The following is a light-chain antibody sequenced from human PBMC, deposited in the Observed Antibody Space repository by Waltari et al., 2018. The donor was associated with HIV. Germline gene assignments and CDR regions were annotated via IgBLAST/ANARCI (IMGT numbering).Light chain of an antibody. CDR3: SSYTISSTYV. J-gene: IGLJ1*01. Sequence: QSALTQPASLSGSPGQSITISCTGTSSDVGGYNYVSWYQQHPGKAPKVMIYEVSNRPSGVSNRFAGSKSGNTASLTISGLQAEDEADYYCSSYTISSTYVFGTGTKVTVL. CDR1: SSDVGGYNY. CDR2: EVS. V-gene: IGLV2-14*01.